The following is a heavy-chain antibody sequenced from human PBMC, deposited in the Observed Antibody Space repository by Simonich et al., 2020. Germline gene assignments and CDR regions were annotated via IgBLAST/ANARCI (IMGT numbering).Heavy chain of an antibody. CDR1: GYTFTSYG. D-gene: IGHD2-15*01. J-gene: IGHJ4*02. Sequence: QVQLVQSGAEVKKPGASVKVSCKASGYTFTSYGISWVRQAPGHGLEWMGRISADNGNTNYAQKLQGRVTMTTDTSTSTAYMELRSLGSDDTAVYYCARASRGTWWYYYFDYWGQGTLVTVSS. CDR2: ISADNGNT. V-gene: IGHV1-18*01. CDR3: ARASRGTWWYYYFDY.